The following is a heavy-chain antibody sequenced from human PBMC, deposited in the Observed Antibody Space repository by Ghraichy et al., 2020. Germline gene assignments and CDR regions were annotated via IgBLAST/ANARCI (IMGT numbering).Heavy chain of an antibody. CDR1: GFTFSRFG. CDR3: ANWAGEADFWSGPFDY. V-gene: IGHV3-30*18. CDR2: ISNDGSKK. D-gene: IGHD3-3*01. J-gene: IGHJ4*02. Sequence: GESLNISCAASGFTFSRFGMHWVRQAPGKGLEWVAFISNDGSKKWHADSVKGRFTISRDNSENTLSLQMNSLQIEDTAVYYCANWAGEADFWSGPFDYWGQGALVTFSS.